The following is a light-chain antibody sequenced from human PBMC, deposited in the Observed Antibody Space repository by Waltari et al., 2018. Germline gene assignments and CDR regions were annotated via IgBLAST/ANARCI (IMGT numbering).Light chain of an antibody. CDR1: RLRTYY. CDR3: NCRDSSGDLHWV. V-gene: IGLV3-19*01. Sequence: SSELTQDPAVSVALGQTVRITCQGDRLRTYYATWDPQKPGQAPTVVMYGRNKRPSGIPDRFSGSSSGNMASLTITGAQAEDEADYYCNCRDSSGDLHWVFGGGTKVTVL. J-gene: IGLJ3*02. CDR2: GRN.